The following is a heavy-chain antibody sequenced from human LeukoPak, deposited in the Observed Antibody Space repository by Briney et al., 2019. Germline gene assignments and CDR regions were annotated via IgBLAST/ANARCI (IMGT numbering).Heavy chain of an antibody. CDR2: IWYDGSNK. V-gene: IGHV3-33*01. CDR3: ARDPMTEVGEYYFDY. Sequence: GGSLRLSCAASGFTFSSYGMHWVRQAPGKGLEWVAVIWYDGSNKYYADSVKGRFTISRDNSKNTLYLQMNSLRAEDTAVYYCARDPMTEVGEYYFDYWGQGTLVTVSS. D-gene: IGHD1-26*01. CDR1: GFTFSSYG. J-gene: IGHJ4*02.